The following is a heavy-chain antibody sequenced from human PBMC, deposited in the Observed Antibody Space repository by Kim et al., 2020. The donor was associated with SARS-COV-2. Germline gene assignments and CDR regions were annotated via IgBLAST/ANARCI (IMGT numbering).Heavy chain of an antibody. CDR2: DT. Sequence: DTRYSPSFQGQVTISADKSISTAYLQWSSLKASDTAMYYCARYSYGSDYWGQGTLVTVSS. V-gene: IGHV5-51*01. CDR3: ARYSYGSDY. J-gene: IGHJ4*02. D-gene: IGHD5-18*01.